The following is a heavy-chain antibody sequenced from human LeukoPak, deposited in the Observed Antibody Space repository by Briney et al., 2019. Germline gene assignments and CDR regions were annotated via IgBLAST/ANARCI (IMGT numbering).Heavy chain of an antibody. CDR2: INYSGST. CDR3: ASMDRQGLMDAFDI. J-gene: IGHJ3*02. D-gene: IGHD3-16*01. CDR1: GGSITSSSYY. V-gene: IGHV4-61*01. Sequence: PSETLSLTGSVSGGSITSSSYYWSWIRQPPGKGLEWIGYINYSGSTKYNPSLKSRVTISVDTSKNQFSLKLSSVTAADTAVYYCASMDRQGLMDAFDIWGQGTMVTVSS.